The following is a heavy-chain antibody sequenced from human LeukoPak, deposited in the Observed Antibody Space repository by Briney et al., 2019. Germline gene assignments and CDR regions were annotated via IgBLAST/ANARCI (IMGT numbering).Heavy chain of an antibody. Sequence: PGGSLRLSCAASGFTFSTYWMTWVRQAPGKGLEWVANIKQDGSDKYYVDSVKGRFTISRDNAKSPLYLLMNSLRAEDTAVYYCARGRGWYPDYWGQGTLVTVSS. D-gene: IGHD6-19*01. CDR1: GFTFSTYW. CDR2: IKQDGSDK. J-gene: IGHJ4*02. V-gene: IGHV3-7*01. CDR3: ARGRGWYPDY.